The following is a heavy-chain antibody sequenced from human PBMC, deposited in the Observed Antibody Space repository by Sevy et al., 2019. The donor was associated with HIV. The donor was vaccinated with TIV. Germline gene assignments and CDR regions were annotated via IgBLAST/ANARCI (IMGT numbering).Heavy chain of an antibody. D-gene: IGHD5-12*01. CDR2: IYYTGST. J-gene: IGHJ5*02. CDR1: GASMRSGTYY. CDR3: ARGRLIVARERWFDP. Sequence: SETLSLTCTVSGASMRSGTYYWSWIRQHPGKGLEWIGYIYYTGSTCYIPSLKSRVIISLDASKNQFSLKLSSVTAADTAVYYCARGRLIVARERWFDPWGQGTLVTVSS. V-gene: IGHV4-31*03.